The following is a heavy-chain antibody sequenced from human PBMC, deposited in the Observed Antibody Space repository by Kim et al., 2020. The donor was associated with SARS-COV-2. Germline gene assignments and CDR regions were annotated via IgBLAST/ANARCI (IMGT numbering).Heavy chain of an antibody. CDR3: ARAYSSGWGGVEGY. CDR2: IDPSDCYT. V-gene: IGHV5-10-1*01. J-gene: IGHJ4*02. Sequence: GESLKISCKGSGYTFSSYWISWVRQMPGKGLEWMGTIDPSDCYTNYSPSFQGHVTISADKSISTAYLQWSSLKASDNAMYYCARAYSSGWGGVEGYWGQGTLVTVSS. D-gene: IGHD6-19*01. CDR1: GYTFSSYW.